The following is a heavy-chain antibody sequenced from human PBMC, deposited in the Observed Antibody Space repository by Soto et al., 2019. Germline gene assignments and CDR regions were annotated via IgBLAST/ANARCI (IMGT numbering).Heavy chain of an antibody. CDR2: VNIDGTSS. J-gene: IGHJ4*02. V-gene: IGHV3-74*01. CDR3: ARDGQGSALDY. Sequence: EVQLVESGGGLVQPGGSLTLSCAASGFTFSNYWMYWVRQAPGKGLVWVSRVNIDGTSSSYADSVKGRFTISRDNAKNTLYLQMSSLRAEDTAVYYCARDGQGSALDYWGQGTLVTVSS. CDR1: GFTFSNYW.